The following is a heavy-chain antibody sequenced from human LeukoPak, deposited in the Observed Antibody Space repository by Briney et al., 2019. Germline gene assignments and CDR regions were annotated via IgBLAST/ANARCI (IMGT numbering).Heavy chain of an antibody. J-gene: IGHJ1*01. Sequence: PGGSLRLSCAASGFTFGSYNMDWIRQAPGKGLEWVSSISTSSSYIYYADSVKGRFTISRDNAKKSLYLQTNSLRAGDTAVYYCARDGGDYYDSSGYPLHHWGQGTLVTVSS. V-gene: IGHV3-21*01. CDR2: ISTSSSYI. CDR3: ARDGGDYYDSSGYPLHH. CDR1: GFTFGSYN. D-gene: IGHD3-22*01.